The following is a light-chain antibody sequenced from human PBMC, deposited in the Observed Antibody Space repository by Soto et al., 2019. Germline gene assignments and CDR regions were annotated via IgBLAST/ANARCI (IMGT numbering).Light chain of an antibody. CDR2: GAS. J-gene: IGKJ5*01. CDR1: QNINSD. Sequence: EIVMTQSPATLSVSPGESATLSCRASQNINSDLAWYVQKPGQAPRRVIYGASTWGTDVPPRFTGSGSGTEFTRTISCLQSEDFAVYYCQQYNSWPITFGQGTRL. CDR3: QQYNSWPIT. V-gene: IGKV3D-15*01.